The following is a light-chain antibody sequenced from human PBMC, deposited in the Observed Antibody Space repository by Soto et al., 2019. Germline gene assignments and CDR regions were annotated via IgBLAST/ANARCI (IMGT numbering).Light chain of an antibody. CDR2: GAS. CDR3: QHYGSSPLFV. V-gene: IGKV3-20*01. J-gene: IGKJ3*01. CDR1: QSVSSDY. Sequence: EIVLTQSPGTLSLSPGERATLSCRASQSVSSDYFTWYQQKPGQAPRLLIYGASSRATGIPDRFSGSGSETDFTLSISRLEPEDFAVYYCQHYGSSPLFVFGPGTKV.